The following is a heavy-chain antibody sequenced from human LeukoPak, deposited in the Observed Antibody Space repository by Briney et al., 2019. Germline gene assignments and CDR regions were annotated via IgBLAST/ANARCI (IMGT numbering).Heavy chain of an antibody. CDR3: ARDPRHYGSGTYYNERAQGIDY. D-gene: IGHD3-10*01. CDR2: ISRTGTVI. Sequence: GGSLRLSCTASGFTFSSFEMNWVRQAPGQGPAWISYISRTGTVIYYAGSVKGRFTISRDNAKNSLFLRMTDLRVEDTAVYYCARDPRHYGSGTYYNERAQGIDYWGQGTLVTVSS. V-gene: IGHV3-48*03. CDR1: GFTFSSFE. J-gene: IGHJ4*02.